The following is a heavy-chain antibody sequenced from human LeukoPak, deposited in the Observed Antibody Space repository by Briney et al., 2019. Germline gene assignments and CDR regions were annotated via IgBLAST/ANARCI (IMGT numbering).Heavy chain of an antibody. CDR2: IIPIFGTA. Sequence: ASVKVSCKASGGTFSSYAISWVRQAPGQGLEWMGGIIPIFGTANYAQKFQGRVTITTDESTSTAYMELSSLRSEDTAVYSCAKSKMATIQNYFDYWGQGTLVTVSS. CDR1: GGTFSSYA. J-gene: IGHJ4*02. V-gene: IGHV1-69*05. D-gene: IGHD5-24*01. CDR3: AKSKMATIQNYFDY.